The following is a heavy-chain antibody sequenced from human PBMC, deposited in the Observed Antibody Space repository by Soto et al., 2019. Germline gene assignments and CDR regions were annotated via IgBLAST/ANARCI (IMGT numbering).Heavy chain of an antibody. J-gene: IGHJ5*02. CDR3: ARGEYCSGGSCYRNWFDP. CDR1: GYTFTSYD. Sequence: QVQLVQSGAEVKKPGASVKVSCKASGYTFTSYDINWVRQATGQGLEWMGWMNPNSGNTGYAQKFXGRVTMXXNTSISTAYXELSSLRSEDTAVYYCARGEYCSGGSCYRNWFDPWGQGTLVTVSS. CDR2: MNPNSGNT. V-gene: IGHV1-8*01. D-gene: IGHD2-15*01.